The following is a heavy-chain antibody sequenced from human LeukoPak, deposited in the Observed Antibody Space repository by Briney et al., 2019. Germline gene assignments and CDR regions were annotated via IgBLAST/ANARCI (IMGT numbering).Heavy chain of an antibody. Sequence: PGGSLRLSCAASGFTFDDHGMNWVRQAPGKGLEWVSYIGSRSTTIYYADSVKGRFTISRDNAKNSLYLQMNSLRAEDTAAYYCARDGGIAAAFDYWGQGTLVTVSS. CDR3: ARDGGIAAAFDY. V-gene: IGHV3-48*01. J-gene: IGHJ4*02. CDR2: IGSRSTTI. CDR1: GFTFDDHG. D-gene: IGHD6-13*01.